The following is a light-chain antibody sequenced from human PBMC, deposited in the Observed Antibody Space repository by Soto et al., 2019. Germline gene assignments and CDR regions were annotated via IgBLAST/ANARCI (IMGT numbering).Light chain of an antibody. CDR3: QQYGSSPRT. CDR1: QSLSNIY. J-gene: IGKJ1*01. CDR2: EAS. V-gene: IGKV3-20*01. Sequence: EIVLTQSPGTLSLSPGERATLSCRASQSLSNIYLAWYQQKPGQAPRLLIYEASNRATGIPDRFTGSGSGADFTLTISRLEPEDFAVYYCQQYGSSPRTFGQGTRVEVK.